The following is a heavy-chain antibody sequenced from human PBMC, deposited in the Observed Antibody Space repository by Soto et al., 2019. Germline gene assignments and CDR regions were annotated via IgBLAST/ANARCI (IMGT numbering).Heavy chain of an antibody. V-gene: IGHV3-15*01. CDR1: GFTFSNAW. J-gene: IGHJ4*02. Sequence: PGGSLRLSCVASGFTFSNAWMNWVRQAPGKGLEWVGRIKSKTDGGTTDYAAPVKGRFAISRDDSKNTLYLQMNSLKTEDTAVYYCTFPGVAVADNGRSAYWGQGTLVTHSS. D-gene: IGHD6-19*01. CDR2: IKSKTDGGTT. CDR3: TFPGVAVADNGRSAY.